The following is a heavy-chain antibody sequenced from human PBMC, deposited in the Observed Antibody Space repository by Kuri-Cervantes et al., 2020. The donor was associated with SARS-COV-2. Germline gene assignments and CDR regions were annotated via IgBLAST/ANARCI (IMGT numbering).Heavy chain of an antibody. CDR3: ARVKDHPYGSGCRYYYYMDV. Sequence: GGILRLSCAASGVTFSSYSMNWVRQAPGKGLEWVSSISSSSSYIYYADSVKGRFTIARDNAKNSLYLQMNSLRAEDTAVYYCARVKDHPYGSGCRYYYYMDVWGKGTTVTVSS. V-gene: IGHV3-21*01. CDR2: ISSSSSYI. CDR1: GVTFSSYS. D-gene: IGHD3-10*01. J-gene: IGHJ6*03.